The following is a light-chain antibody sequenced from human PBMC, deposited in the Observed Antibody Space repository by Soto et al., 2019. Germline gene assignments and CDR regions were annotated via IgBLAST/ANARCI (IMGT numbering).Light chain of an antibody. CDR2: GAS. CDR1: QSVSSN. Sequence: EIVMTQSPATLSVSPGERATLSCRASQSVSSNLAWYQQKPGQAPRLLIYGASTRATGIPARFSGSGSGTEFALTIKRPQAEDFSSYLCQQYNNWPPITFGQGTRLEIK. CDR3: QQYNNWPPIT. V-gene: IGKV3-15*01. J-gene: IGKJ5*01.